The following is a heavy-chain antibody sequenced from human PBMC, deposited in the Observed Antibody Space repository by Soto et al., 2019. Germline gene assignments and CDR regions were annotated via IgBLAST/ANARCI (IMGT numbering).Heavy chain of an antibody. CDR1: GGSISSGDYY. J-gene: IGHJ4*02. D-gene: IGHD1-26*01. V-gene: IGHV4-61*08. CDR2: IYYSGST. Sequence: PSETLSLTCTVSGGSISSGDYYWSWIRQPPGKGLEWIGYIYYSGSTNYNPSLKSRVTISVDTSKNQFSLKLSSVTAADTAVYYCAREVGATGFDYWGQGTLVTVSS. CDR3: AREVGATGFDY.